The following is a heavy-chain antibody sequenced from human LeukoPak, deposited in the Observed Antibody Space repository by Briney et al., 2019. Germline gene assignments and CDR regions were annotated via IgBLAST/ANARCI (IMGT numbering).Heavy chain of an antibody. J-gene: IGHJ4*02. D-gene: IGHD2-21*02. CDR1: GFIFKNYP. CDR3: ARMRLIWTKYFDY. V-gene: IGHV3-30*09. Sequence: GGSLRLSWEASGFIFKNYPMHWVRQAPGKGLEWVAVISFDGSDEKYSDLVKGRFAISRDNSKNTLYLQMNSLRAEDTAVYYCARMRLIWTKYFDYWGQGTLVTVSP. CDR2: ISFDGSDE.